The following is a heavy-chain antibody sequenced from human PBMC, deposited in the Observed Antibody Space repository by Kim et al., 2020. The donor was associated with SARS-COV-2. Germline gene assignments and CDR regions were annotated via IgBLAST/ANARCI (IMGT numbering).Heavy chain of an antibody. J-gene: IGHJ4*02. CDR3: AREGDIPVGFDY. D-gene: IGHD2-15*01. CDR2: ISSSGSTI. CDR1: GFTFSSYE. V-gene: IGHV3-48*03. Sequence: GGSLRLSCAASGFTFSSYEMNWVRQAPGKGLEWVSYISSSGSTIYYADSVKGRFTISRDNAKNSLYLQMNSLRAEDTAVYYCAREGDIPVGFDYWGQGTLVTVSS.